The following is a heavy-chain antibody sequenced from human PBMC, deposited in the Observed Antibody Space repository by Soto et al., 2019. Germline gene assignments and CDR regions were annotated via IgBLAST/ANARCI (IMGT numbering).Heavy chain of an antibody. V-gene: IGHV3-21*01. D-gene: IGHD1-26*01. J-gene: IGHJ3*02. Sequence: GGSLRLSCAASGFTFSSYSMNWVRQAPGKGLEWVSSISSSSSYIYYADSVKGRFTISRDNAKNSLYLQMNSLRAEDTAVYYCARVSSGSYSGAFDIWGQGTMVTVSS. CDR2: ISSSSSYI. CDR1: GFTFSSYS. CDR3: ARVSSGSYSGAFDI.